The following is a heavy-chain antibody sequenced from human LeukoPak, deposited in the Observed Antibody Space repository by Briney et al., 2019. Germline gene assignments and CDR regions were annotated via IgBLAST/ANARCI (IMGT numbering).Heavy chain of an antibody. CDR1: GFTVSSTH. CDR2: IYSGGAA. J-gene: IGHJ4*02. D-gene: IGHD6-19*01. CDR3: ARVAVAYFDY. V-gene: IGHV3-66*01. Sequence: GGSLRLSCAASGFTVSSTHVGWVRQAPGKGLEWVSVIYSGGAAYYPDSVKGRFTISRDLSKNTLYLQMNDLRAEDTAVYYCARVAVAYFDYWGQGTLVTVSS.